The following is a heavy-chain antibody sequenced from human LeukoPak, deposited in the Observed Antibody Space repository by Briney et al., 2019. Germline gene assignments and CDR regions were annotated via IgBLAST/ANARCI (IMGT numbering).Heavy chain of an antibody. CDR2: VNQSGST. D-gene: IGHD1-26*01. V-gene: IGHV4-34*01. CDR1: GGSFSGYY. Sequence: SETLSLTCAVYGGSFSGYYWSWIRQPPGKGLEWIGEVNQSGSTNYNPSLKSRVTISVDTSKNQFSLKLGSVAAADTAVYYCARVYWSKKVGATNADYWGQGTLVTVSS. CDR3: ARVYWSKKVGATNADY. J-gene: IGHJ4*02.